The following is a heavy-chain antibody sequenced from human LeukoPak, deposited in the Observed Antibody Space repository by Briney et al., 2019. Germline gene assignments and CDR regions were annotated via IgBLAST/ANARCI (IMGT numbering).Heavy chain of an antibody. V-gene: IGHV3-23*01. J-gene: IGHJ4*02. CDR1: GFTVSTNY. CDR3: AKVRAFQFTSPSFDY. Sequence: GGSLRLSCTASGFTVSTNYMSWVRQAPGKGLEWVSAISGSGGSTYYADSVKGRFTISRDNSKNTLYLQMNSLRAEDTAVYYCAKVRAFQFTSPSFDYWGQGTLVTVSS. D-gene: IGHD2-2*01. CDR2: ISGSGGST.